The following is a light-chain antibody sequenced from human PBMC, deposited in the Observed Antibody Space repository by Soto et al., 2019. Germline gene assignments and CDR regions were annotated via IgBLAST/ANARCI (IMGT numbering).Light chain of an antibody. V-gene: IGKV1-5*03. Sequence: DIQMTQSPSTLSASVGDRVTITCRASQSISSWLAWYQQKPGKAPKLLIYKASSLESGVPSRFSGSGSGTEFTLTISSLQPDDFATSYCQQYNSSPTFGQGTKVEI. CDR3: QQYNSSPT. J-gene: IGKJ1*01. CDR1: QSISSW. CDR2: KAS.